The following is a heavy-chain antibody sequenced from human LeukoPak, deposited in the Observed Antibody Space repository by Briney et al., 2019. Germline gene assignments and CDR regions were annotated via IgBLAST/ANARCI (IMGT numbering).Heavy chain of an antibody. CDR2: ISGDGGST. D-gene: IGHD3-3*01. Sequence: GGSLRLSCAASGLTFDDYAMHWVRQAPGKGLEWVSLISGDGGSTYYADSVKGRFTISRDNSKNSLYLQMNSLRTEDTALYYCAKDSSRFLEWLSTFVDYWGQGTLVTVSS. CDR1: GLTFDDYA. CDR3: AKDSSRFLEWLSTFVDY. V-gene: IGHV3-43*02. J-gene: IGHJ4*02.